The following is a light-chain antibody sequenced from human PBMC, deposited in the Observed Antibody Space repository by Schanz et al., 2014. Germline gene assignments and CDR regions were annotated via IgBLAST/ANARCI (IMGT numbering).Light chain of an antibody. CDR1: QSVNSN. V-gene: IGKV3-15*01. CDR3: QQYNNWPVT. J-gene: IGKJ3*01. Sequence: IVMTQSPATLSVSPGERASLSCRASQSVNSNLAWYQQKPGQAPRLLIYGASTRATGIPARFSGSGSGTEFTLTISSLQSEDVAVYYCQQYNNWPVTFGPGTKVDIK. CDR2: GAS.